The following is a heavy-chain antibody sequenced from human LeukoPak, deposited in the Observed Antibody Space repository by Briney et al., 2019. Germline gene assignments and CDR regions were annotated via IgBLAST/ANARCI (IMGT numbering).Heavy chain of an antibody. D-gene: IGHD3-10*01. CDR3: AKDIFPYGSGSYNGY. CDR2: LSGSGGTT. J-gene: IGHJ4*02. Sequence: GGSLRLSCAASGFMFGSYAMSWVRQAPGRGLEWVSTLSGSGGTTYYVDSVKGRFTISRDNSKNTLSLQMNSLRAEDTAVYYCAKDIFPYGSGSYNGYWGQGTLVTVSS. CDR1: GFMFGSYA. V-gene: IGHV3-23*01.